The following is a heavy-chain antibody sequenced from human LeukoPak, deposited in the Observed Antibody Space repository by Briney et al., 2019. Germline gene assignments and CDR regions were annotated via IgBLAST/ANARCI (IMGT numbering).Heavy chain of an antibody. CDR1: GFTFHNYS. CDR2: ICSSSSTI. V-gene: IGHV3-48*01. D-gene: IGHD3-9*01. CDR3: ALFDFNWLLVRDF. Sequence: GGSQPLSYAHSGFTFHNYSMNWVRQAPAKGLEWVSYICSSSSTIYYADSVKGRFTISRDHAKNPLHLQMNSRNAEDKARCFCALFDFNWLLVRDFWGQGTLVTVSS. J-gene: IGHJ4*02.